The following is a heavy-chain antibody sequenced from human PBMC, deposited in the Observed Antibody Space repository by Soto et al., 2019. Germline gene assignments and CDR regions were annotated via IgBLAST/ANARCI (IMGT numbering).Heavy chain of an antibody. Sequence: GESLKISCRGSGYSFTSYWIGWVRQVPGKGLEWMGIIYPGDSDTRYSPSFQGQVTISADKSISTAYLQWSSLKASDTAMYYCARHGAVADPYYYYYGMDVWGQGTTVTVSS. CDR2: IYPGDSDT. D-gene: IGHD6-19*01. J-gene: IGHJ6*02. CDR3: ARHGAVADPYYYYYGMDV. CDR1: GYSFTSYW. V-gene: IGHV5-51*01.